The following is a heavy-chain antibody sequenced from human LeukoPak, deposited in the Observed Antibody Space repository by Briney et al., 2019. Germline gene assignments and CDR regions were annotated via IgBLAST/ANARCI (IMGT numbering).Heavy chain of an antibody. D-gene: IGHD2-21*02. CDR2: INHSGST. J-gene: IGHJ4*02. CDR3: ARVAYCGGDCYCFDY. V-gene: IGHV4-34*01. Sequence: NPSETLSLTCAVYGGSFSGYYWSWIRQPPGKGLEWIGEINHSGSTNYNPSLKSRVTISVDTSKNQFSLKLSSVTAADTAVYYCARVAYCGGDCYCFDYWGQGTLVTVSS. CDR1: GGSFSGYY.